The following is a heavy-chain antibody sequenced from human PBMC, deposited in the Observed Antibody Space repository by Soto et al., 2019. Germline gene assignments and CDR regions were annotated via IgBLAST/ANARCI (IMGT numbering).Heavy chain of an antibody. D-gene: IGHD3-3*01. V-gene: IGHV1-8*01. CDR2: MNPNSGNT. CDR1: GYTFTSYD. Sequence: QVPLVQSGAEVKKPGASVKVSCKASGYTFTSYDINWVRQATGQGLEWMGWMNPNSGNTGYAQKFQGRVTMTRNTSISTAYMELSSLRSEDTAVYYCARSNYDFWSGFTNSPFDPWGQGTLVTVSS. CDR3: ARSNYDFWSGFTNSPFDP. J-gene: IGHJ5*02.